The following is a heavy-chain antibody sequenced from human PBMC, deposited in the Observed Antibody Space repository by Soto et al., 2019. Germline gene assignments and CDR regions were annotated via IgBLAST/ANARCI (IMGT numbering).Heavy chain of an antibody. CDR3: ARGAYSSSPGTLDY. V-gene: IGHV1-69*01. CDR1: GATFTSFA. D-gene: IGHD6-13*01. J-gene: IGHJ4*02. Sequence: QVQLVQSGAEVKKPGSSVKVSCKASGATFTSFAISWVRQAPGKGLEGRGGIIPIFGTATYAQKFQGRVTITADESTSTAYMELSSLRSEDTAVYYCARGAYSSSPGTLDYWGQGTLVTVSS. CDR2: IIPIFGTA.